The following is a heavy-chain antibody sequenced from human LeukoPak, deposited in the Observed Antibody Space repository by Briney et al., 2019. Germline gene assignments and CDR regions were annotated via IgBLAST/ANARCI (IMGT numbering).Heavy chain of an antibody. J-gene: IGHJ4*02. CDR3: ARTRPYCSGGSCYRSFDY. CDR2: IIPIFGTA. D-gene: IGHD2-15*01. CDR1: GGTFSSYA. V-gene: IGHV1-69*13. Sequence: SVTVSCKASGGTFSSYAISWVRQAPGQGLEWMGGIIPIFGTANYAQKFQGRVTITADESTSTAYMELSSLRSEDTAVYYCARTRPYCSGGSCYRSFDYWGQGTLVTVSS.